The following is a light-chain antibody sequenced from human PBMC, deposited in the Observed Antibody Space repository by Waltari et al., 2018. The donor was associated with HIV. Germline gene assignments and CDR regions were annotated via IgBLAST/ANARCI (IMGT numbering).Light chain of an antibody. J-gene: IGLJ2*01. Sequence: QSVLTQPPSASGTPGQRITISCSGRSPNIGSNYVYWYQQLPGKAPKLLIYRNNQRPSGVPDRFSGSKSGTSASLAISGLRSEDEADYYCATWDDTLSGHVVFGGGTKLNVL. CDR2: RNN. V-gene: IGLV1-47*01. CDR3: ATWDDTLSGHVV. CDR1: SPNIGSNY.